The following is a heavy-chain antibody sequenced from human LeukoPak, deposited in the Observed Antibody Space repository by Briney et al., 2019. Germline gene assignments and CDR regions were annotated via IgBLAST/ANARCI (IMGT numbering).Heavy chain of an antibody. Sequence: SVKVSCKASGGTFSSYAISWVRQAPGQGLEWMGGIIPIFGTANYAQKFQGRVTITTDESTSTAYMELSSLRSEDTAVYYCARDREDCSSTTCYGWFDPLGQGTLVTVSS. D-gene: IGHD2-2*01. J-gene: IGHJ5*02. CDR2: IIPIFGTA. V-gene: IGHV1-69*05. CDR3: ARDREDCSSTTCYGWFDP. CDR1: GGTFSSYA.